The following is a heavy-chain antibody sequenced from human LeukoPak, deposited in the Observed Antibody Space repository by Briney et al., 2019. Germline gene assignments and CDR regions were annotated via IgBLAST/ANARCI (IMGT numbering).Heavy chain of an antibody. J-gene: IGHJ4*02. V-gene: IGHV3-21*04. CDR3: ARGSSSWYDPFDY. D-gene: IGHD6-13*01. Sequence: GGSLRLSCAASGFTFSSYSMNWVRQAPGKGLEWVSSISSSSSYIYYADSVKGRFTISRGNAKNSLYLQMNSLRSEDTAVYYCARGSSSWYDPFDYWGQGTLVTVSS. CDR1: GFTFSSYS. CDR2: ISSSSSYI.